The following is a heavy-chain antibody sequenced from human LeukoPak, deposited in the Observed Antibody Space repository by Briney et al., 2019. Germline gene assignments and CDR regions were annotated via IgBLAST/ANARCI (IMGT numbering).Heavy chain of an antibody. D-gene: IGHD6-13*01. CDR2: IWYDGSNK. Sequence: PGGSLRLSCAASGFTFSNAWMSWVRQAPGKGLEWVAIIWYDGSNKYYADSVKGRFTISRDNSKNTLYLQMNSLRAEDTAVYYCARDRDVYSSRWNRNFAYWGQGTLVTVSA. V-gene: IGHV3-33*08. J-gene: IGHJ4*02. CDR1: GFTFSNAW. CDR3: ARDRDVYSSRWNRNFAY.